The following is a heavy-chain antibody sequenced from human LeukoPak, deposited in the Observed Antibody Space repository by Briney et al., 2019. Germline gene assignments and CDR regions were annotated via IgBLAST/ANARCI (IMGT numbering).Heavy chain of an antibody. CDR1: GFTFSSYV. CDR3: AKDLRCSSTSCYVMDV. V-gene: IGHV3-23*01. D-gene: IGHD2-2*01. CDR2: ISGRGGSS. Sequence: GGSLRLSCAASGFTFSSYVMSWVRQAPGKGLEWVSSISGRGGSSYYADSVKGRLTISRDNSKNTLYLQMNTLRAEDTAIYYCAKDLRCSSTSCYVMDVWGQGTTVTVSS. J-gene: IGHJ6*02.